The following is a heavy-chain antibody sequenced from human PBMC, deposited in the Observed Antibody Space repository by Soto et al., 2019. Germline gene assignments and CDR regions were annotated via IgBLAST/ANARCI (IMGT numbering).Heavy chain of an antibody. CDR2: MGYNGFT. Sequence: QVQLQESGPGLVKPSETLSLTCTISGGPMNNYYCSWFRQPRGQGLEWIGYMGYNGFTRYNPSLRSRVAISLATAKTQFSLTLSSVTAADTALYYCARQGFGELHGLVDVWGQGITVTVSS. J-gene: IGHJ6*02. CDR3: ARQGFGELHGLVDV. CDR1: GGPMNNYY. V-gene: IGHV4-59*08. D-gene: IGHD3-10*01.